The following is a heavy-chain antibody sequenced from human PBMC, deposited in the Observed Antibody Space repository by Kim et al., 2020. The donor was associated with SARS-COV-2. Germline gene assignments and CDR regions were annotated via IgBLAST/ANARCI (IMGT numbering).Heavy chain of an antibody. J-gene: IGHJ6*02. Sequence: GGSLRLSCAASGFTFSSYAMHWVRQAPGKGLEYVSAISSNGGSTYYADSVKGRFTISRDNSKNTLYLQMGSLRAEDMAVYYCARSSIAARPSRSASYYGMDVWGQGTTVTVSS. CDR3: ARSSIAARPSRSASYYGMDV. CDR2: ISSNGGST. D-gene: IGHD6-6*01. V-gene: IGHV3-64*02. CDR1: GFTFSSYA.